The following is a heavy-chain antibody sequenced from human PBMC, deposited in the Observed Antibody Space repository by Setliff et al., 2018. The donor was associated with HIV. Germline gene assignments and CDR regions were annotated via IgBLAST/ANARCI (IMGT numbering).Heavy chain of an antibody. V-gene: IGHV3-48*03. CDR1: GFTFSSYE. D-gene: IGHD2-21*02. Sequence: GGSLRLSCAASGFTFSSYETNWVRQAPGKGLEWVSYISSSGSIIHNADSVKGRFTISRDNAKSTLLLQMNSLRAEDTAVDYCERSGPDCGGNCYPFDIWGQGTMVTVSS. CDR3: ERSGPDCGGNCYPFDI. J-gene: IGHJ3*02. CDR2: ISSSGSII.